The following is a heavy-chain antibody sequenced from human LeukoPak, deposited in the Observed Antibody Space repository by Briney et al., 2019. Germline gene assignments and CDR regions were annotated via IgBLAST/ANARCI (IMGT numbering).Heavy chain of an antibody. D-gene: IGHD3-10*01. CDR1: GYTLTELS. CDR3: ATWGPHYYGSGTPAFDI. Sequence: GASVKVSCKVSGYTLTELSMHWVRQAPGKGLEWMGGFDPEDGETIYAQKFQGRVTMTEDTSTDTAYMELSSLRSEDTAVYYCATWGPHYYGSGTPAFDIWGQGTMVTVSS. CDR2: FDPEDGET. J-gene: IGHJ3*02. V-gene: IGHV1-24*01.